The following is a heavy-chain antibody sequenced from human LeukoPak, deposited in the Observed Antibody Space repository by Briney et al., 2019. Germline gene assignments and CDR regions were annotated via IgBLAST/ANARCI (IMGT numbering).Heavy chain of an antibody. V-gene: IGHV4-31*03. CDR1: GGSISSGGYS. CDR3: ARDGDYAYFDY. J-gene: IGHJ4*02. CDR2: IYYSGST. Sequence: SETLSLTCTVSGGSISSGGYSWSWIRQHPGKGLEWIGYIYYSGSTYYNPSLKSRVTISVDTSKNQFSLKLSSVTAADTAVYYCARDGDYAYFDYWGQGTLVTVSS. D-gene: IGHD4-17*01.